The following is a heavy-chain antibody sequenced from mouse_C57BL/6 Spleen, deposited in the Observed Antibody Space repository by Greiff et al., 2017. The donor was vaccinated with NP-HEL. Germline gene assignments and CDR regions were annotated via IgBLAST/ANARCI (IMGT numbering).Heavy chain of an antibody. Sequence: EVQLQQSGPELVKPGASVKMSCKASGYTFTDYNMHWVKQSHGKSLEWIGYINPNNGGTSYNQKFKGKATLTVNKSSSTAYMELRSLTSEDSAVYYCARPVYYDYSYFDYWGQGTTLTVSS. V-gene: IGHV1-22*01. CDR1: GYTFTDYN. J-gene: IGHJ2*01. CDR3: ARPVYYDYSYFDY. CDR2: INPNNGGT. D-gene: IGHD2-4*01.